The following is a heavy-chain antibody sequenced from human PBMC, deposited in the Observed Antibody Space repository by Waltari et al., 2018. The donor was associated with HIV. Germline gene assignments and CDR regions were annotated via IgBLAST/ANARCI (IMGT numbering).Heavy chain of an antibody. J-gene: IGHJ6*02. D-gene: IGHD2-2*01. V-gene: IGHV4-39*01. CDR1: GGSISSSSYY. Sequence: QLQLQESGPGLVKPSETLSLTCTVSGGSISSSSYYWGWIRQPPGKGLEWIGSIYYSGSTYYNPSLKSRVTISVDTSKNQFSLKLSSVTAADTAVYYCARPIVVGALGYGMDVWGQGTTVIVSS. CDR2: IYYSGST. CDR3: ARPIVVGALGYGMDV.